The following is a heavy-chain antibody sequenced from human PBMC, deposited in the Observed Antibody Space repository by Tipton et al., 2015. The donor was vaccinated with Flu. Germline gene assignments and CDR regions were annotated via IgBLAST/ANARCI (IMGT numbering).Heavy chain of an antibody. D-gene: IGHD3-10*01. J-gene: IGHJ4*02. Sequence: TLSLTCTVSGGSISSYYWSWIRQPPGKGLEWIGYIYYSGSTNYNPSLKSRVTISVDTSKNQFSLKLSSVTAADTAVYYCARHGPPLSYYGSGSLIDYWGQGTLVTVSS. CDR1: GGSISSYY. V-gene: IGHV4-59*08. CDR2: IYYSGST. CDR3: ARHGPPLSYYGSGSLIDY.